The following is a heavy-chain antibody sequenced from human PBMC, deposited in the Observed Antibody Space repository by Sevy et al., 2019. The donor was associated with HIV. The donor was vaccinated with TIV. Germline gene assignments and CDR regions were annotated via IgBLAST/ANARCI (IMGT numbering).Heavy chain of an antibody. Sequence: GSLRLSCAASGFTFSSYSMNWVRQAPGKGLEWVSSISTINNYIYYADSMKGRFTISSDNAKNSLFLQMNCLRAEDTAVYYCARMGGLTDNGMDVWGQGTTVTVSS. CDR3: ARMGGLTDNGMDV. D-gene: IGHD6-25*01. J-gene: IGHJ6*02. V-gene: IGHV3-21*01. CDR1: GFTFSSYS. CDR2: ISTINNYI.